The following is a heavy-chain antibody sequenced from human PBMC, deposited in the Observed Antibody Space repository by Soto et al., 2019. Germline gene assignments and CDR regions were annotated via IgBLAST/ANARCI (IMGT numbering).Heavy chain of an antibody. CDR3: LKAASDS. J-gene: IGHJ4*02. D-gene: IGHD6-13*01. V-gene: IGHV3-21*04. Sequence: LRLSCTASGFTFSSYRMNWVRQAPGKGLEWVSSISSSSSYIYYADSVKGRFTISRDNAGNSLFLQMNGLRAEDTAVYYCLKAASDSWCQGTLVTVSS. CDR1: GFTFSSYR. CDR2: ISSSSSYI.